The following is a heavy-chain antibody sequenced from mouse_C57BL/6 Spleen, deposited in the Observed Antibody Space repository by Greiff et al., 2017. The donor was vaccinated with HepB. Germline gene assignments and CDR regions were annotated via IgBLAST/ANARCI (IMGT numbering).Heavy chain of an antibody. Sequence: QVHVKQSGPELVKPGASVKISCKASGYTFTDYYINWVKQRPGQGLEWIGWIFPGSGSTYYNEKFKGKATLTVDKSSSTAYMLLSSLTSEDSEVYFCARSPALTGYAMDYWGQGASVTVSS. CDR3: ARSPALTGYAMDY. J-gene: IGHJ4*01. D-gene: IGHD2-13*01. V-gene: IGHV1-75*01. CDR2: IFPGSGST. CDR1: GYTFTDYY.